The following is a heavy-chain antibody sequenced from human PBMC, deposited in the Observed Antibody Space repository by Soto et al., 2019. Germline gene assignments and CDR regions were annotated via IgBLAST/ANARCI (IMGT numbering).Heavy chain of an antibody. CDR3: ARDMGNWNQFDY. V-gene: IGHV1-3*01. CDR2: INAGNGNT. CDR1: GYTFTSYA. Sequence: ASVKVSCKASGYTFTSYAMHWVRQAPGQRLEWMGWINAGNGNTKYSQKFQGRVTITRDTSASTAYMELSSLRSEDTAVYYCARDMGNWNQFDYWGQGTLVTVSS. D-gene: IGHD1-1*01. J-gene: IGHJ4*02.